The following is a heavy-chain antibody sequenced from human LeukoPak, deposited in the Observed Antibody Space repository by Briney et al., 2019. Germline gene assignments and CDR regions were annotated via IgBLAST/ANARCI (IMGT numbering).Heavy chain of an antibody. Sequence: GGSLRLSCAASEFTFNNDGMHWGRQTPGKGLEWVAVICYEGDNKYSADAVKGRFTSSRYNSKNTLFLRMNNLRAEDTAVYYCASGIDRVGGSVDFWGRGTLVTVSS. CDR1: EFTFNNDG. CDR3: ASGIDRVGGSVDF. D-gene: IGHD1-26*01. J-gene: IGHJ4*02. V-gene: IGHV3-33*03. CDR2: ICYEGDNK.